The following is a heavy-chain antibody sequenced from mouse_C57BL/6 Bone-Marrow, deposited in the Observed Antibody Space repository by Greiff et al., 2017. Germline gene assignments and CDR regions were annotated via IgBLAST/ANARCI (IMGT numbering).Heavy chain of an antibody. CDR1: GYTFTDYN. CDR3: ERSEGYDYDVPAWFAY. CDR2: INPNNGGT. J-gene: IGHJ3*01. D-gene: IGHD2-4*01. V-gene: IGHV1-18*01. Sequence: EVKLMESGPELVKPGASVKIPCKASGYTFTDYNMDWVKQSHGKSLEWIGDINPNNGGTIYNQKFKGKATLPVDKSSSTAYMELRSLTSEDTAVYYCERSEGYDYDVPAWFAYWGQGTLVTVSA.